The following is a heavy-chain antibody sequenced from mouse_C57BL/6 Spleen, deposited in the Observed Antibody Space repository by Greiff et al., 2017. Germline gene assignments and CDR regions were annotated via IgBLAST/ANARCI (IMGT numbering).Heavy chain of an antibody. V-gene: IGHV2-6*01. Sequence: QVQLQQSGPGLVAPSQSLSITCTVSGFSLTSYGVDWVRQSPGKGLEWLGVIWGVGSTNYNSALKSRLSISKDNSKSHVFLKMNSLQTEDTAMYYWASELSGAMDYWGQGTSVTVSS. CDR1: GFSLTSYG. CDR3: ASELSGAMDY. D-gene: IGHD3-1*01. CDR2: IWGVGST. J-gene: IGHJ4*01.